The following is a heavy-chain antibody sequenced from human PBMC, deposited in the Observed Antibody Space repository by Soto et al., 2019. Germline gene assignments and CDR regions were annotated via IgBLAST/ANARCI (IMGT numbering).Heavy chain of an antibody. J-gene: IGHJ4*02. V-gene: IGHV1-3*05. CDR3: ARVSGWYFLDY. CDR2: INAGNGNT. CDR1: GYTFTSYA. Sequence: QVQLVQSGAEEKKPGASVKVSCKASGYTFTSYAMHWVRQAPGQRLEWMGWINAGNGNTKYSQKFQGRVTITRDTSASTVYMERSSLRSEDTAVYYCARVSGWYFLDYWGQGPLVTVSS. D-gene: IGHD6-19*01.